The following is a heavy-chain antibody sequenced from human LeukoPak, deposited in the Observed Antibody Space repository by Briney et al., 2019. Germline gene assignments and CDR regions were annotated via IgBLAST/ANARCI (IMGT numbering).Heavy chain of an antibody. CDR3: AKSGCNYAFDY. J-gene: IGHJ4*02. V-gene: IGHV3-23*01. CDR2: ISRSKAGT. D-gene: IGHD1-26*01. Sequence: GGFLRFSCAASGITFTAYDMSWVRQGPGNGLKWVSGISRSKAGTYYADSVKGRLTISRANSTNTLYLQMNSLTAEDTAVYYCAKSGCNYAFDYWGQGTLVTVSA. CDR1: GITFTAYD.